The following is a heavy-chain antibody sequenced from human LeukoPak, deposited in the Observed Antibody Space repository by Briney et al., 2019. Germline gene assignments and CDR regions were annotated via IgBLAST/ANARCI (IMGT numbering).Heavy chain of an antibody. CDR2: IYYTGST. J-gene: IGHJ4*02. V-gene: IGHV4-39*07. Sequence: PSETLSLTCTVSGGSISSSSYSWGWIRQPPGKGLEWIGNIYYTGSTYYNPSLKSRVTISVDTSKNQFSLKLGSVTVADTAMYFCARDSYLDTSGSFADYFDSWGQGTLVTVPS. CDR1: GGSISSSSYS. D-gene: IGHD3-22*01. CDR3: ARDSYLDTSGSFADYFDS.